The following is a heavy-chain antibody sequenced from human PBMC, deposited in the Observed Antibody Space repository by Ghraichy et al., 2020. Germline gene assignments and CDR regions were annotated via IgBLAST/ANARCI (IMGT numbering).Heavy chain of an antibody. D-gene: IGHD6-13*01. CDR2: IYYSGST. J-gene: IGHJ6*03. V-gene: IGHV4-30-4*07. CDR1: GGSISSGGYS. Sequence: SETLSLTCAVSGGSISSGGYSWSWIRQPPGKGLEWIGYIYYSGSTYYNPSLKSRVTISVDTSKNQFSLKLSSVTAADTAVYYCARGRPYSSSWYSYYYYYMDVWGKGTTVTVSS. CDR3: ARGRPYSSSWYSYYYYYMDV.